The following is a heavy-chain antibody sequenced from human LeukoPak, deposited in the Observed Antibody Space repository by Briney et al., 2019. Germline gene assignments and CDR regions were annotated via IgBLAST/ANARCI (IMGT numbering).Heavy chain of an antibody. D-gene: IGHD3-3*01. CDR3: AEDVSGTIFGVAVEY. V-gene: IGHV3-43*02. Sequence: SGGSLRLSCAASGFTFDDYAMHWVRQAPGKGMEWVSLISGDGTSTYYADSVKGRFTISRDNIKNSLYLQMNSLGTGDTALYYCAEDVSGTIFGVAVEYWGQGTLVTVSS. J-gene: IGHJ4*02. CDR1: GFTFDDYA. CDR2: ISGDGTST.